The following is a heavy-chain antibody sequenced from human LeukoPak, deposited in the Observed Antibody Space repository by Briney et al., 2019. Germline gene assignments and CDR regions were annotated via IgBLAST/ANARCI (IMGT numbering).Heavy chain of an antibody. J-gene: IGHJ4*02. Sequence: PGRSLRLSCAASGFTFSSYGMHWVRQAPGKGLEWVAVISYDGSNKYYADSVKGRFTISRDNSKNTLYLQMNSLRDEDTAVYYCTRSGFDYWGQGTLVTVSS. V-gene: IGHV3-30*03. CDR3: TRSGFDY. CDR2: ISYDGSNK. CDR1: GFTFSSYG.